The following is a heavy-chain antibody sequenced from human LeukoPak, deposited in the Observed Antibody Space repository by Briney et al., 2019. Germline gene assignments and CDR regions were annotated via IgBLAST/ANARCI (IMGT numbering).Heavy chain of an antibody. CDR1: GGSISSSCYF. D-gene: IGHD4/OR15-4a*01. CDR2: IYYGGTT. V-gene: IGHV4-39*01. Sequence: SETLSLTCTASGGSISSSCYFWGRIRQPPGTGLEWIGSIYYGGTTYYNPSLKSRVTISVDTSKNQFSLNLSSVTATDTAVYYCARHDGRGGATMGALDYWGRGTLVTVSS. CDR3: ARHDGRGGATMGALDY. J-gene: IGHJ4*02.